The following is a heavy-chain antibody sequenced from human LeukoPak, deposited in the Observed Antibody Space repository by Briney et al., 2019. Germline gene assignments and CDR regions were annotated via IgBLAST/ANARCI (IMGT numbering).Heavy chain of an antibody. D-gene: IGHD3-10*01. Sequence: GGSLRLSCAASGFTFDDYAMHWVRQAPGKGLEWVSGISWNSGSIGYADSVKGRFTISRDNAKNSLYLQMNSLRAEDTALYYCAKADYYGSGSYYNAPDYWGQGTLVTVSS. V-gene: IGHV3-9*01. CDR3: AKADYYGSGSYYNAPDY. CDR1: GFTFDDYA. J-gene: IGHJ4*02. CDR2: ISWNSGSI.